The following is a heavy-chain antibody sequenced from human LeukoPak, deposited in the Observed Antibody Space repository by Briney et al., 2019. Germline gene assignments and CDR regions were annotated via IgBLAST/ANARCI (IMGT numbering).Heavy chain of an antibody. D-gene: IGHD3-9*01. CDR3: AKGENGGSRDFDFDY. CDR2: TSWNSGSI. J-gene: IGHJ4*02. Sequence: GRCLRLSCAASGFTFDDYAMHWVRQAPGKGLEWVSGTSWNSGSIGYADSVKGRFTISRDNAKNSLYLQMNSLRAEDTALYYCAKGENGGSRDFDFDYWGQGTLVTVSS. CDR1: GFTFDDYA. V-gene: IGHV3-9*01.